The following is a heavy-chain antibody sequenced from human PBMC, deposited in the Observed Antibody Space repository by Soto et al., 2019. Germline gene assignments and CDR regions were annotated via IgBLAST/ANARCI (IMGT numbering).Heavy chain of an antibody. V-gene: IGHV2-5*01. CDR3: AHRGYGNYPRDNWFDP. D-gene: IGHD4-4*01. Sequence: SGPTLVNPTQTLTLTCTFSGFSLTTAGAGVGWIRQPPGKALEWLALTYWNDDTRYNPSLKSRLTITKDTSKNQVVLTMTNMDPVDTATYYCAHRGYGNYPRDNWFDPWGQGILVTVSS. CDR2: TYWNDDT. CDR1: GFSLTTAGAG. J-gene: IGHJ5*02.